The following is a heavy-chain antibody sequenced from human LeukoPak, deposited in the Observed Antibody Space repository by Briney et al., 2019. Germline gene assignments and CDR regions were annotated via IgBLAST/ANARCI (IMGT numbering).Heavy chain of an antibody. V-gene: IGHV3-7*03. Sequence: GGCLSLSCAVSGFSISTYYMSWVRQAPGKGLEWVVNIKQDGSEKYYGDSVKGRFTISRDNAKNSLYLQMNSLRVDDTAMYYCARQNNGYTYWGQGTLVTVSS. CDR2: IKQDGSEK. D-gene: IGHD5-24*01. CDR1: GFSISTYY. J-gene: IGHJ4*02. CDR3: ARQNNGYTY.